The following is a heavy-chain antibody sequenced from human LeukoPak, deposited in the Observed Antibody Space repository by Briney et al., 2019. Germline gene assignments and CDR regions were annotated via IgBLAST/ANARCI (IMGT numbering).Heavy chain of an antibody. CDR2: IYPGDSDT. Sequence: GAPLQISGKVSGSNFTTYGIGGVRQLPGKGLEWMGIIYPGDSDTKYSPSFRRQVAISADKSITTAYLKWSSLKASNIAMYYCARLWFDSGSGWDAMDVWGQGTTVTVSS. CDR1: GSNFTTYG. J-gene: IGHJ6*02. D-gene: IGHD6-19*01. CDR3: ARLWFDSGSGWDAMDV. V-gene: IGHV5-51*01.